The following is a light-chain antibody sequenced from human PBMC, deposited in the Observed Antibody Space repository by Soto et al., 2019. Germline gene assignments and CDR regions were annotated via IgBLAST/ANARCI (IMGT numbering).Light chain of an antibody. CDR1: QSGSSS. CDR2: DAS. Sequence: EIVMTQSPATLSVSPGDRATLSCRASQSGSSSLAWYQQIPGQAPMLLIYDASTRATGIPARFGGSGSGTEFTLTISSLQSEDFAFYYCQQYNNWPPLTFGGGTKVELK. J-gene: IGKJ4*01. CDR3: QQYNNWPPLT. V-gene: IGKV3-15*01.